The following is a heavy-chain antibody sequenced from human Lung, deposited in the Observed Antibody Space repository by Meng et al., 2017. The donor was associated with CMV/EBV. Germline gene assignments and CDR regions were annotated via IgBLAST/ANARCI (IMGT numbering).Heavy chain of an antibody. CDR3: ARIPQAGSSWYPPYYYYYGMDV. J-gene: IGHJ6*02. CDR1: GFSLSTSGMC. D-gene: IGHD6-13*01. CDR2: IDWDGDK. Sequence: SGPTLVKPTQTLTLTCTFSGFSLSTSGMCVSWVRQPPGKALEWLALIDWDGDKYYSTSLKTRLTISKDTTKNQVVLTMTNMDPVDTATYYCARIPQAGSSWYPPYYYYYGMDVWGQGTTVTVSS. V-gene: IGHV2-70*20.